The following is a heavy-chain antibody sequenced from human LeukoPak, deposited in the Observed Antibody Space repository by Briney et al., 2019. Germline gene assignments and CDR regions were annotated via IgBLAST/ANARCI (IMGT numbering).Heavy chain of an antibody. D-gene: IGHD5-18*01. CDR3: ARPDTAMAHFDY. Sequence: PSETLSLTCTVSGGSISSYYWSWIRQPPGKGLEWIGYIYYSGSTNYNPSLKSRVTISVKTSKNQFSLKLSSVTAADTAVYYCARPDTAMAHFDYWGQGTLVTVSS. J-gene: IGHJ4*02. V-gene: IGHV4-59*08. CDR1: GGSISSYY. CDR2: IYYSGST.